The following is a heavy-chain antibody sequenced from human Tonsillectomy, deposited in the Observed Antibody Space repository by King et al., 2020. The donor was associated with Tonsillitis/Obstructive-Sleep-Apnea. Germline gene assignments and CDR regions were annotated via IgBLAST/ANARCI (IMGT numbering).Heavy chain of an antibody. CDR3: ARRDGGSSWSKDYYYMDV. V-gene: IGHV5-51*01. CDR2: IYPGDSDT. J-gene: IGHJ6*03. Sequence: VQLVESGAEVKKAGESLKISCKGSGYSFSSYWIGWVRQMPGKGLEWMGIIYPGDSDTRYSPSFQGQVTISADKSISTAYLQLSSLKASDTAMYYWARRDGGSSWSKDYYYMDVWGKGTTVTVSS. CDR1: GYSFSSYW. D-gene: IGHD6-13*01.